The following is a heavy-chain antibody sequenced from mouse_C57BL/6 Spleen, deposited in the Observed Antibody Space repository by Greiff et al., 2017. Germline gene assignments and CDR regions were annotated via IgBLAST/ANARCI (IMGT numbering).Heavy chain of an antibody. CDR1: GYTFTSSW. V-gene: IGHV1-64*01. D-gene: IGHD1-1*01. CDR2: IHPTSGST. Sequence: QVQLQQPGAELVKPGASVKLSCKASGYTFTSSWMHWVKQRPGQGLEWIGMIHPTSGSTNYNQKFKSKATLTVDKSSSTAYMQLSSLTSEDSAVXYCAREITTVLDYWGQGTTLTVSS. CDR3: AREITTVLDY. J-gene: IGHJ2*01.